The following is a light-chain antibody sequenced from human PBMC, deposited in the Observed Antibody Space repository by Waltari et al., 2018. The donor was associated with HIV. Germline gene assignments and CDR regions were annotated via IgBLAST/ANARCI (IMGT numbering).Light chain of an antibody. V-gene: IGLV2-23*02. CDR1: SSDVGAYTL. CDR3: CSYSGTGVI. J-gene: IGLJ2*01. CDR2: EVI. Sequence: QSALTQPASVSGSLGQSITISSSGTSSDVGAYTLVSWYQKYPGKAPKLMIFEVIKRPSGVSDRFSGSRSGNTASLTISGLQTEDEGDYYCCSYSGTGVIFGGGTKVTVL.